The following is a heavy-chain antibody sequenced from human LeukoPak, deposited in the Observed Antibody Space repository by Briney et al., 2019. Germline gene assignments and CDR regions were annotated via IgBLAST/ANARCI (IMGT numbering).Heavy chain of an antibody. CDR3: ARDGEQQLAKNWFDP. D-gene: IGHD6-13*01. CDR2: IYTSGST. CDR1: GGSISSYY. J-gene: IGHJ5*02. V-gene: IGHV4-4*07. Sequence: SETLSHTCTVSGGSISSYYWSWIRQPAGKGLEWIGRIYTSGSTNYNPSLKSRVTMSVDTSKNQFSLKLSSVTAADTAVYYCARDGEQQLAKNWFDPWGQGTLVTVSS.